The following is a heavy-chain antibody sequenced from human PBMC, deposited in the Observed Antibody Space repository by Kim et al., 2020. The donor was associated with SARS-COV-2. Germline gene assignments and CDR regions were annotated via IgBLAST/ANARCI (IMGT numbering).Heavy chain of an antibody. CDR1: GFAVSANY. D-gene: IGHD6-19*01. CDR3: ARGRARGWYRVPFTP. J-gene: IGHJ5*02. Sequence: GGSLRLSCAVSGFAVSANYVSWVRQGPGKGLEWVSTISSGGNKNYEDSVKGRFIIPRDNSKNTLFLQMNSLRVEDTAIYFCARGRARGWYRVPFTPWGEGTQVLFSS. V-gene: IGHV3-53*01. CDR2: ISSGGNK.